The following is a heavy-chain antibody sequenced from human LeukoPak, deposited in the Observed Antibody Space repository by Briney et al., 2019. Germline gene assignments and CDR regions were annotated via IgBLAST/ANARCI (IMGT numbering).Heavy chain of an antibody. V-gene: IGHV4-4*07. CDR1: GGSISGYY. J-gene: IGHJ5*02. D-gene: IGHD3-22*01. CDR2: IYTTGYS. CDR3: ARDRRYFDSSGFYSWFDP. Sequence: ASETLSLTCTVSGGSISGYYWSWVRQPAGKGLEWTGRIYTTGYSNYNPSLQSRVTMSVDTSKNQFSLRLTSVTAADTAVYYCARDRRYFDSSGFYSWFDPWGQGTLVTVSS.